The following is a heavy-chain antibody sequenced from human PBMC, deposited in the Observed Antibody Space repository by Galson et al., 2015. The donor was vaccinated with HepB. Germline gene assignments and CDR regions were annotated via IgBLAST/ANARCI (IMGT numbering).Heavy chain of an antibody. CDR3: ARGPTKKGYCSGGSCYLGY. CDR1: GGSFSGYY. V-gene: IGHV4-34*01. Sequence: SETLSLTCAVYGGSFSGYYWSWIRQPPGKGLEWIGEINHSGSTNYNPSLKSRVTISVDTSKNQFSLKLSSVTAADTAVYYCARGPTKKGYCSGGSCYLGYWGQGTLVTVSS. J-gene: IGHJ4*02. D-gene: IGHD2-15*01. CDR2: INHSGST.